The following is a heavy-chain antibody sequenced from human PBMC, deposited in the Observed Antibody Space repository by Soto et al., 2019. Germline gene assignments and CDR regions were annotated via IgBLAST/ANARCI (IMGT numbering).Heavy chain of an antibody. V-gene: IGHV4-39*01. CDR3: ARVLWFGELPLLDY. CDR1: GGSISSSSYY. Sequence: PSETLSLTCTVSGGSISSSSYYWGWIRQPPGKGLEWIGSIYYSGSTYYNPSLKSRVTISVDTSKNQFSLKLSSVTAADTAVYYCARVLWFGELPLLDYWGQGTLVTVSS. CDR2: IYYSGST. J-gene: IGHJ4*02. D-gene: IGHD3-10*01.